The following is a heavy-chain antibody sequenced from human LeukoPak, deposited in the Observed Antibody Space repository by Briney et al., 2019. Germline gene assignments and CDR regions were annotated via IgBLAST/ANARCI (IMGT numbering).Heavy chain of an antibody. D-gene: IGHD3-22*01. J-gene: IGHJ4*02. CDR1: GFTFSSYA. V-gene: IGHV3-23*01. Sequence: PGGSLRLSCAASGFTFSSYAMSWVRQAPGKGLEWVSAISGSGGSTYYADSVKGRFTISRDNSKNTLYLQMNSLRAEDTAVYYCANAGHCYDSRNYFDYWGQGTLVTVSS. CDR3: ANAGHCYDSRNYFDY. CDR2: ISGSGGST.